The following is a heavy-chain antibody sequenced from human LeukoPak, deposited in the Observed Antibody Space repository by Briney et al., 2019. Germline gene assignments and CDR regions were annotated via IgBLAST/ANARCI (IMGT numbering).Heavy chain of an antibody. J-gene: IGHJ4*02. CDR3: ARLVPTRRSGYDSYFDY. CDR2: IYPGDSDT. Sequence: GESLKISCKGSGYSFTSCWIGWVRQMPGKGLEWMGIIYPGDSDTRYSPSFQGQVTISADKSISTAYLQWSSLKASDTAMYYCARLVPTRRSGYDSYFDYWGQGTLVTVSS. V-gene: IGHV5-51*01. CDR1: GYSFTSCW. D-gene: IGHD5-12*01.